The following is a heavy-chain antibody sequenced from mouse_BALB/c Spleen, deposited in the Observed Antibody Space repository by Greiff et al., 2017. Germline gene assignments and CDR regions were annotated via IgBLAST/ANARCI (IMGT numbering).Heavy chain of an antibody. CDR2: INPNNGGT. CDR3: ARRYYGNFYFDY. Sequence: VQLKQSGPELVKPGASVKIPCKASGYTFTDYNMDWVKQSHGKSLEWIGDINPNNGGTIYNQKFKGKATLTVDKSSSTAYMELRSLTSEDTAVYYCARRYYGNFYFDYWGQGTTLTVSS. V-gene: IGHV1-18*01. CDR1: GYTFTDYN. D-gene: IGHD2-1*01. J-gene: IGHJ2*01.